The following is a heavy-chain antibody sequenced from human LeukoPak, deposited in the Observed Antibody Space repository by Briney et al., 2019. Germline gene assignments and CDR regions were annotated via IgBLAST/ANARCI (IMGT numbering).Heavy chain of an antibody. CDR2: FDPEDGET. Sequence: ASVKVSCKVSGYTLTELSMHWVRQAPGKGLEWMGGFDPEDGETIYAQKFQGRVTMTEDTSTSTAYMELRSLRSDDTAVYYCARGGSGWAPFDYWGQGTLVTVSS. V-gene: IGHV1-24*01. J-gene: IGHJ4*02. D-gene: IGHD6-19*01. CDR1: GYTLTELS. CDR3: ARGGSGWAPFDY.